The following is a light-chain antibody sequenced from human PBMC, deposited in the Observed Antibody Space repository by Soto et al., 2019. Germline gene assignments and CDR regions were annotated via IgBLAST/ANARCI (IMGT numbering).Light chain of an antibody. V-gene: IGLV1-44*01. CDR3: SAWDDSLNGPV. CDR1: SSNIGRNS. Sequence: QSVLTQPPSASGTPGQRVTISCSGSSSNIGRNSVSWYQQLPGTAPKLLIYATNQRPSGVPDRFSGSKSGTSASLAISGLQSEDEAEYYGSAWDDSLNGPVFGGGTKLTVL. CDR2: ATN. J-gene: IGLJ3*02.